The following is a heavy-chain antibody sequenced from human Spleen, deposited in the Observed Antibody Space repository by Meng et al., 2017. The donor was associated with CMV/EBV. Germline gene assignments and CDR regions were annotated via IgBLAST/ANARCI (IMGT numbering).Heavy chain of an antibody. D-gene: IGHD3-10*01. CDR3: ARSYHEVQLWSTSFEY. J-gene: IGHJ4*02. CDR1: GGSISTYS. CDR2: IYYSGNT. V-gene: IGHV4-59*01. Sequence: GSLRLSCTVSGGSISTYSWSWIRQPPGKGLEWIGYIYYSGNTNYKPSLKSRVTISADTSKNQFSLKLSSVTAADTAIYYCARSYHEVQLWSTSFEYWGQGMLVTVSS.